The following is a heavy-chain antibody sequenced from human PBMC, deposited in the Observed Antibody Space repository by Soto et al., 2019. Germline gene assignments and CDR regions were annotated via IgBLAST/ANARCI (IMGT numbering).Heavy chain of an antibody. CDR1: GYSFTSYW. CDR3: ARHLYCSGGSCYSPVYYGMDV. J-gene: IGHJ6*02. D-gene: IGHD2-15*01. Sequence: GESLKISSKGSGYSFTSYWIGWMRQMPGKGLEWMGIIYPGDSDTRYSPSFQGQVTISADKSISTAYLQWSSLKASDTAMYYCARHLYCSGGSCYSPVYYGMDVWGQGTTVTVSS. V-gene: IGHV5-51*01. CDR2: IYPGDSDT.